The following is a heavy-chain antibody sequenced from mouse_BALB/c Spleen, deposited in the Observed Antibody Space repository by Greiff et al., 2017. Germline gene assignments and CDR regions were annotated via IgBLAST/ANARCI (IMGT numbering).Heavy chain of an antibody. V-gene: IGHV1-9*01. CDR2: ILPGSGST. D-gene: IGHD2-4*01. CDR1: GYTFSSYW. CDR3: ARVGDYDYDDCDY. Sequence: QVQLQQSGAELMKPGASVKISCKATGYTFSSYWIEWVKQRPGHGLEWIGEILPGSGSTNYNEKFKGKATFTADTSSNTAYMQLSSLTSEDSAVYYCARVGDYDYDDCDYWGQGTTLTVSS. J-gene: IGHJ2*01.